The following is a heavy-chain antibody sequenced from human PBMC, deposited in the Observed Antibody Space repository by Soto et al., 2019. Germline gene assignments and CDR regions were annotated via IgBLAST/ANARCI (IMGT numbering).Heavy chain of an antibody. Sequence: SETLSLTCTVSGGSIRSSNWWSWVRQPPGKGLEWIGEIYHSGSTNYNPSLESRVTISVDKSKNQFSLKLSSLTAADTAVYYCAKDIYYFDYWGQGTLVTSPQ. CDR2: IYHSGST. J-gene: IGHJ4*02. V-gene: IGHV4-4*02. CDR3: AKDIYYFDY. CDR1: GGSIRSSNW.